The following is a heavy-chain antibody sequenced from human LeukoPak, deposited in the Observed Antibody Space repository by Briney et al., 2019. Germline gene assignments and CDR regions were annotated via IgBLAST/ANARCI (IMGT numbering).Heavy chain of an antibody. CDR1: GFTFSSYA. CDR3: TELGITMIGGV. Sequence: GGSLRLSCAASGFTFSSYAMSWVRQAPGKGLEWVSYISSSGSTIYYADSVKGRFTISRDNAKNSLYLQMNSLRAEDTAVYYCTELGITMIGGVWGKGTTVTISS. D-gene: IGHD3-10*02. V-gene: IGHV3-48*03. J-gene: IGHJ6*04. CDR2: ISSSGSTI.